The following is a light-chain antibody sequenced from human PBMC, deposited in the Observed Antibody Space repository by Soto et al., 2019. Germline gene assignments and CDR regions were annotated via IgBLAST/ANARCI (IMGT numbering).Light chain of an antibody. CDR3: SSYTRSSTLV. V-gene: IGLV2-14*01. J-gene: IGLJ7*01. Sequence: QSVLTQPASVSGSPGQSITISCTGTSSDVGGYNYVSWYQQHPGKAPKLMIYEVSNRPSGVSNRFSGSKSGNTASLTISGLHTEDEADYYCSSYTRSSTLVFGTGTQLTVL. CDR1: SSDVGGYNY. CDR2: EVS.